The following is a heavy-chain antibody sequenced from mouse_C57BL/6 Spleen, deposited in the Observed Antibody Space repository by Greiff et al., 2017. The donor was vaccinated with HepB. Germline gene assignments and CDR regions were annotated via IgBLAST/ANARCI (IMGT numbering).Heavy chain of an antibody. CDR2: IHPNSGST. D-gene: IGHD1-1*01. Sequence: QVQLQQPGAELVKPGASVKLSCKASGYTFTSYWMHWVKQRPGQGLEWIGMIHPNSGSTNYNEKFKSKATLTVDKSSSTAYMQLSSLTSEDSAVYYCARTEYGSRYFDVWGTGTTVTVSS. CDR1: GYTFTSYW. J-gene: IGHJ1*03. V-gene: IGHV1-64*01. CDR3: ARTEYGSRYFDV.